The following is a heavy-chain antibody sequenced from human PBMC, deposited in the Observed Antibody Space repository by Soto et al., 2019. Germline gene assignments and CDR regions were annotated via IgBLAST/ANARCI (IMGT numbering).Heavy chain of an antibody. J-gene: IGHJ3*02. Sequence: EVQLVESGGTLVQPGGSLRLSCAASGFTFSNSWMDWVRQAPGKGLEWVANIKADGSEKYYVDSVKGRFTISRDNAKNSLYLQMNSLRAEDTAGYYCAGGEVAATADVFDIWGQGTMVTVSS. CDR2: IKADGSEK. CDR3: AGGEVAATADVFDI. CDR1: GFTFSNSW. D-gene: IGHD2-15*01. V-gene: IGHV3-7*02.